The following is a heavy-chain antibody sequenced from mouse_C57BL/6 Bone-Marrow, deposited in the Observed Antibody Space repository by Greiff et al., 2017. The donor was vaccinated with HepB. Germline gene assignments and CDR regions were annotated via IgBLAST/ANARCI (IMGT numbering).Heavy chain of an antibody. Sequence: EVKLLESGPGLVKPSQSLSLTCSVTGYSITSGYYWNWIRQFPGNKLEWMGYISYDGSNNYNPSLKNRISITRDTSKNQFFLKLNSVTTEDTATYYCARGDGGLRRFAYWGQGTLVTVSA. D-gene: IGHD2-4*01. CDR2: ISYDGSN. J-gene: IGHJ3*01. CDR3: ARGDGGLRRFAY. V-gene: IGHV3-6*01. CDR1: GYSITSGYY.